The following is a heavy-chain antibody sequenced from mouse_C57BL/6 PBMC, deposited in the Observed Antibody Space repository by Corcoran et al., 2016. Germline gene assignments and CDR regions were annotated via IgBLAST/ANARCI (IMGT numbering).Heavy chain of an antibody. CDR1: GYTFTDYY. Sequence: EVQLQQSGPELVKPGASVKISCKASGYTFTDYYMNWVKQSHGKSLEWIGDINPNNGGTSYNQKFKGKATLTVDKSSSTAYMELRSLTSEDSAVYYCASVGDYAMDYWGQGTSVTVSS. V-gene: IGHV1-26*01. CDR3: ASVGDYAMDY. CDR2: INPNNGGT. J-gene: IGHJ4*01.